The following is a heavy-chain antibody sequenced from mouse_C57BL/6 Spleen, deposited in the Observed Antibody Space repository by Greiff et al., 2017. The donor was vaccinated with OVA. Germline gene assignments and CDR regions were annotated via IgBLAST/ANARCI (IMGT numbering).Heavy chain of an antibody. CDR3: ASSYSNFLDY. J-gene: IGHJ2*01. CDR1: GFTFTDYY. V-gene: IGHV7-3*01. D-gene: IGHD2-5*01. CDR2: IRNKANGYTT. Sequence: DVKLVESGGGLVQPGGSLSLSCAASGFTFTDYYMSWVRQPPGKALEWLGFIRNKANGYTTEYSASVKGRFTISRDNSQSILYLQMNALRAEDSATYYCASSYSNFLDYWGQGTTLTVSS.